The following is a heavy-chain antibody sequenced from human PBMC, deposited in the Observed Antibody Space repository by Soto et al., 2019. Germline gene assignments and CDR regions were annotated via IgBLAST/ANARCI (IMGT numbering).Heavy chain of an antibody. V-gene: IGHV1-24*01. CDR2: FDPEDGET. J-gene: IGHJ5*02. CDR1: GYTLTELS. Sequence: ASVKVSCKVSGYTLTELSMHWVRQAPGKGLEWMGGFDPEDGETIYAQKFQGRVTMTEDTSTDTAYMELSSLRSEDTAVYYCATRSQWLVRGDWLDPWGQGTLVTVSS. D-gene: IGHD6-19*01. CDR3: ATRSQWLVRGDWLDP.